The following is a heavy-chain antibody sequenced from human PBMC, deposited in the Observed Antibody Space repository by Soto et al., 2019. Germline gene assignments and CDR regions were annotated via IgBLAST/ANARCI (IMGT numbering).Heavy chain of an antibody. V-gene: IGHV4-59*12. J-gene: IGHJ6*02. D-gene: IGHD1-26*01. CDR1: VATNSIDH. CDR3: ARGSRVKIPAATGRDYYYNGLDV. CDR2: IYYSGST. Sequence: SETLSLTCTLSVATNSIDHWSWILPPTGKGLAWSGYIYYSGSTNYNPSLKSRVTISVDTSKNQFSLKLSSVTAADTAMYYCARGSRVKIPAATGRDYYYNGLDVWAQGTAVTVSS.